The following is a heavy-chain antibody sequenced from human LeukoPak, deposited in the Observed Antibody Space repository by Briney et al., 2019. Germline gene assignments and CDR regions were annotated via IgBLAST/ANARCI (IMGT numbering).Heavy chain of an antibody. CDR1: ALTVSSYW. J-gene: IGHJ5*02. CDR2: IKQDVREN. D-gene: IGHD2-2*01. V-gene: IGHV3-7*01. Sequence: GRSLTPSCAPAALTVSSYWTACARHAPGGGLECVANIKQDVRENYYVHSVRGRFTISRDTAQSSQSLQMNILRPQDTAVYYCARAYSRSTNCCFPSWGQGTLVTVSS. CDR3: ARAYSRSTNCCFPS.